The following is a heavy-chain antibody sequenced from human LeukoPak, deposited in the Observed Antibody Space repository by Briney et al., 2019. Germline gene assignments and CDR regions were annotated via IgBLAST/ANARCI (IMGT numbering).Heavy chain of an antibody. CDR1: GYTFTGYG. CDR3: ARDHPQYSSSWYDY. V-gene: IGHV1-18*01. D-gene: IGHD6-13*01. J-gene: IGHJ4*02. CDR2: ISAYNGNT. Sequence: GASVKVSCKASGYTFTGYGISWVRQAPGQGLEWMGWISAYNGNTNYAQKLQGRVTMTTDTSTSTAYMELRSLRSDDTAVYYCARDHPQYSSSWYDYWGQGTLVTVSS.